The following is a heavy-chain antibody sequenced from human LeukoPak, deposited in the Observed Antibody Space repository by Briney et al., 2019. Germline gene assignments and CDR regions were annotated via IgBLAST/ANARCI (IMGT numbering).Heavy chain of an antibody. CDR1: GGSISSHY. CDR3: ARGRRVVVPAAMLGGRSSSWQDNWFDP. Sequence: SETLSLTCTVSGGSISSHYWSWIRQPPGKGLEWIGEINHSGSTNYNPSLKSRVTISVDTSKNQFSLKLGSVTAADTAVYYCARGRRVVVPAAMLGGRSSSWQDNWFDPWGQGTLVTVSS. J-gene: IGHJ5*02. CDR2: INHSGST. D-gene: IGHD2-2*01. V-gene: IGHV4-34*01.